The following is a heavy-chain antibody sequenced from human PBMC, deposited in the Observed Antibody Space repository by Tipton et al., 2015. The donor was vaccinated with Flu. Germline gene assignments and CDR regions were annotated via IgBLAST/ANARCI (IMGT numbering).Heavy chain of an antibody. CDR2: INQDGSVN. D-gene: IGHD4-23*01. CDR3: GRAIGGINSY. CDR1: GYGFSNYY. Sequence: VQLVQSGAKLKQPGESLKISCKGSGYGFSNYYIDWVRQMPGKGLEWVANINQDGSVNYYVDSVKGRFTISRDNTKNSLSLQMSSLRAEDTGFYYCGRAIGGINSYWGQGTLVTVSS. V-gene: IGHV3-7*02. J-gene: IGHJ4*02.